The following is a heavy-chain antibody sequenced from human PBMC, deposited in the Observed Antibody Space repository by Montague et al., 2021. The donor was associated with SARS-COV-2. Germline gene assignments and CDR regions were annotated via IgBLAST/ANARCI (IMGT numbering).Heavy chain of an antibody. Sequence: SETLSLTCTVSGGSISSSSYYWGWIRQPPGKGLEWIGSIYYSGSTYYNPSLKSRVTISVDTSKNQFSLKLSSVTAADTAVYYCARDLWVWRSVEARFDSWGQGTLVTVSS. CDR2: IYYSGST. CDR3: ARDLWVWRSVEARFDS. D-gene: IGHD3-16*01. V-gene: IGHV4-39*07. CDR1: GGSISSSSYY. J-gene: IGHJ4*02.